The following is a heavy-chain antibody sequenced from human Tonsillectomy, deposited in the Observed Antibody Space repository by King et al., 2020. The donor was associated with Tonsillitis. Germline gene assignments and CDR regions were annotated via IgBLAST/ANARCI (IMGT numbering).Heavy chain of an antibody. CDR2: IDWDDEK. V-gene: IGHV2-70*04. J-gene: IGHJ5*02. Sequence: QFTLKESGPALVKPTQTLTLDCTFSGFSLSTDEMRVYRVLQPPVKALKLLARIDWDDEKFFSTSRKTMLTISRDTTKNRVVLRMTNMDPGDTATYYCTRSQAGSNWFDPWGRGTLVTVSS. CDR3: TRSQAGSNWFDP. CDR1: GFSLSTDEMR.